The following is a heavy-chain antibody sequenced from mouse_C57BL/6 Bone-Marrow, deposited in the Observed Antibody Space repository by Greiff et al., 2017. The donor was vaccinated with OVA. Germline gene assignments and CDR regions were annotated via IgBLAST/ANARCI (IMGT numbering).Heavy chain of an antibody. V-gene: IGHV1-82*01. J-gene: IGHJ2*01. CDR2: IYPGDGDT. CDR1: GYAFSSSW. Sequence: VQLQQSGPELVKPGASVKISCKASGYAFSSSWMNWVKQRPGKGLEWIGRIYPGDGDTNYNGKFKGKATLTADKSSSTAYMQLSSLTSEDSAVYVCARHWDLYYFDYWGQGTTLTVSS. D-gene: IGHD4-1*01. CDR3: ARHWDLYYFDY.